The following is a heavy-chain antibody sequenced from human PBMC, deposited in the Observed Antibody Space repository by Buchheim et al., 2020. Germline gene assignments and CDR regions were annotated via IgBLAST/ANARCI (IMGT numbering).Heavy chain of an antibody. V-gene: IGHV4-39*01. Sequence: QLQLQESGPGLVKPSETLSLTCTVSGGSISSSSYYWGWIRQPPGKGLEWIGSIYYSWSTYYNPSLKSRVTISVDTSQNQFSLKLSSVTAADTAVYYCARHGVVATTVPVYYYYYMDVWGKGTT. CDR3: ARHGVVATTVPVYYYYYMDV. CDR1: GGSISSSSYY. J-gene: IGHJ6*03. D-gene: IGHD5-12*01. CDR2: IYYSWST.